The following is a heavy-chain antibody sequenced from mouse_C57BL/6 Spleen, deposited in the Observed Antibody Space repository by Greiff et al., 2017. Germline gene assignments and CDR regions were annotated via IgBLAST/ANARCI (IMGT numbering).Heavy chain of an antibody. CDR1: GFTFSSYA. Sequence: EVQLVESGGGLVKPGGSLKLSCAASGFTFSSYAMSWVRQTPEKRLEWVATISDGGSYTYYPDNVKGRFTISRDNAKNNLYLQMSHLKSEDTAMYYCAREEKAYYDYDGKAMDYWGQGTSVTVSS. CDR2: ISDGGSYT. CDR3: AREEKAYYDYDGKAMDY. V-gene: IGHV5-4*01. J-gene: IGHJ4*01. D-gene: IGHD2-4*01.